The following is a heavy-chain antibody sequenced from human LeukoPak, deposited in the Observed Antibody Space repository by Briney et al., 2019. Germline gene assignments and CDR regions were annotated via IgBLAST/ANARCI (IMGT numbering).Heavy chain of an antibody. V-gene: IGHV1-3*01. Sequence: ASVKVSCKASGYTFTSYAMHWVRQAPGQRLEWMGWINAGNGNTKYSQKFQGRVTITRDTSASTAYMELSSLRSEDTAVYYCARAKPSGSYLDYWGQGTLVTVSS. CDR2: INAGNGNT. CDR3: ARAKPSGSYLDY. CDR1: GYTFTSYA. D-gene: IGHD1-26*01. J-gene: IGHJ4*02.